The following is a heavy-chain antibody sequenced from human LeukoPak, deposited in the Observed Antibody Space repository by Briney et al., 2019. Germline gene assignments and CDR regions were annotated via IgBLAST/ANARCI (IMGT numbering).Heavy chain of an antibody. D-gene: IGHD3-22*01. J-gene: IGHJ4*02. CDR2: IRGSGGST. CDR1: GFTFSSYA. CDR3: ANSFPPDSSGYWPYYFDY. V-gene: IGHV3-23*01. Sequence: GGSLRLSCAASGFTFSSYAMTWVRQAPGKGLEWVSAIRGSGGSTTYADSVKGRFSISRDNSNNTLYLQMNSLRAEDTAVYYCANSFPPDSSGYWPYYFDYWGQGTLVTVSS.